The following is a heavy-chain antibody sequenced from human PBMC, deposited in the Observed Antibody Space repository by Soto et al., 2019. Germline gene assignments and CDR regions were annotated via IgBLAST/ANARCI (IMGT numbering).Heavy chain of an antibody. D-gene: IGHD2-8*01. CDR1: GFTFSSYG. Sequence: GGSLRLSCVASGFTFSSYGMHWVRQAPGKGLEWVAVMSYDGSHEYYADSVKGRFTIARDNSKTILYLQMNSLRLEDTAVYYCAKGSVLRVVEAPLAILGGVDVWGQGAMVTVSS. CDR3: AKGSVLRVVEAPLAILGGVDV. J-gene: IGHJ6*02. CDR2: MSYDGSHE. V-gene: IGHV3-33*06.